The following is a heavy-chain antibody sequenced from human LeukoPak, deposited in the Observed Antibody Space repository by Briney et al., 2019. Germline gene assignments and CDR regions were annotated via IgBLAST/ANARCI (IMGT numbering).Heavy chain of an antibody. CDR1: GYTFTGYY. J-gene: IGHJ6*03. Sequence: GASVKVSCKASGYTFTGYYMHWVRQAPGQGLEWMGWINPNSGGTNHAQKFQGRVTMTRDTSISTAYMELSRLRSDDTAVYYCARDWCSGGSCFHYYYYMDVWGKGTTVTVSS. CDR3: ARDWCSGGSCFHYYYYMDV. CDR2: INPNSGGT. V-gene: IGHV1-2*02. D-gene: IGHD2-15*01.